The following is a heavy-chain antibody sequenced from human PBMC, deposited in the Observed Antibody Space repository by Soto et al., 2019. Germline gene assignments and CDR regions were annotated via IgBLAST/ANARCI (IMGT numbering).Heavy chain of an antibody. CDR1: GFSFSDGAVG. CDR2: YYWDDYE. V-gene: IGHV2-5*02. Sequence: QITLKESGPTLVKPTQTLTLTCTFSGFSFSDGAVGVGWFRQSPGKAPEWLAIYYWDDYEWHSPSLSTRLTLSYETARSQVVLSMVDMDPQDTGTYFCDRGRRRESCWGGDFYYFDFWGQGLLV. CDR3: DRGRRRESCWGGDFYYFDF. D-gene: IGHD2-21*01. J-gene: IGHJ4*02.